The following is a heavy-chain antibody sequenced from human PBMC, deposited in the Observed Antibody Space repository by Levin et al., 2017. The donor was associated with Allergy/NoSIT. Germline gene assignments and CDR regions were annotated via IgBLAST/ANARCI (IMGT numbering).Heavy chain of an antibody. Sequence: AGGSLRLSCAASGFSFSTYVFHWVRQAPGKGLEWVAVMSDDGTTKFYADSVKGRFAISRDNSKNTVYLHMTSLRTDDSAVYYCTRRDYWGRGTLVADSS. CDR3: TRRDY. V-gene: IGHV3-30*09. CDR1: GFSFSTYV. CDR2: MSDDGTTK. J-gene: IGHJ4*02.